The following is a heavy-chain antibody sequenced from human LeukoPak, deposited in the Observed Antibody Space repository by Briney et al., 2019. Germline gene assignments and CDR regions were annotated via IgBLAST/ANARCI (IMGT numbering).Heavy chain of an antibody. D-gene: IGHD3-16*01. CDR3: ARVDVWGSYFYDY. CDR1: GFTFSSYG. J-gene: IGHJ4*02. V-gene: IGHV3-NL1*01. Sequence: GRSLRLSCAASGFTFSSYGMHWVRQAPGKGLEWVAVIYSGGSTYYADSVKGRFTISRDNSRNTLYLQMNSLRAEDTAVYYCARVDVWGSYFYDYWGQGTLVTVSS. CDR2: IYSGGST.